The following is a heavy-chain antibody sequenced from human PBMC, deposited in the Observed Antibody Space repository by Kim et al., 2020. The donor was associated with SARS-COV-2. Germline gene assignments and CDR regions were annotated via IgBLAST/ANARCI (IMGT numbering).Heavy chain of an antibody. CDR1: GGSVSSGSYY. CDR2: IYYSGST. D-gene: IGHD3-10*01. Sequence: SETLSLTCTVSGGSVSSGSYYWSWIRQPPGKGLEWIGYIYYSGSTNYNPSLKSRVTISVDTSKNPFSLKLSSVTAADTAVYYCARGGLWFGDVGYYYGMDVWGQGTTVTVSS. CDR3: ARGGLWFGDVGYYYGMDV. J-gene: IGHJ6*02. V-gene: IGHV4-61*01.